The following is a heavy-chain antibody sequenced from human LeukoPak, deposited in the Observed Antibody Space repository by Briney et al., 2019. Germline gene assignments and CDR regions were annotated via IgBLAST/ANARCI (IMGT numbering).Heavy chain of an antibody. CDR2: IYPGDSDT. CDR3: ARPGELDGLYGAFDI. CDR1: GYSFTSYW. V-gene: IGHV5-51*01. Sequence: LGESLKISCKGSGYSFTSYWIGWVRQMPGKGLEWMGIIYPGDSDTRYSPSFQGQVTISADKSISTAYLQWSSLKASDTAMYYCARPGELDGLYGAFDIWGQGTMVTVSS. D-gene: IGHD1-26*01. J-gene: IGHJ3*02.